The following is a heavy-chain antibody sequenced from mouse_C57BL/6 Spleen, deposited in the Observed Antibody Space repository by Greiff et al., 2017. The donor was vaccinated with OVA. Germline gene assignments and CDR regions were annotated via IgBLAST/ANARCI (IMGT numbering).Heavy chain of an antibody. D-gene: IGHD2-1*01. J-gene: IGHJ4*01. CDR1: GYAFSSYW. Sequence: QVQLQQSGAELVKPGASVKISCKASGYAFSSYWMNWVKQRPGKGLEWIGQIYPGDGDTNYNGKFKGKATLTADKSSSTAYMQLSSLTSEDSAVYFCAGSTTIYAMDDWGQGTSVTVSS. V-gene: IGHV1-80*01. CDR3: AGSTTIYAMDD. CDR2: IYPGDGDT.